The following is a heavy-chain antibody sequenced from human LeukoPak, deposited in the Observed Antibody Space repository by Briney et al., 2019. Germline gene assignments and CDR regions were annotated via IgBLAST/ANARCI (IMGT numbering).Heavy chain of an antibody. Sequence: GGSLRLSCAASGFTFSSYSMNWVRQAPGKGLEWVSSISSSSSYIYYADSVKGRFTISRDNAKNSLYLQMDSLRAEDTAVYYCAGRGYSYGYDAFDIWGQGTMVTVSS. J-gene: IGHJ3*02. D-gene: IGHD5-18*01. CDR3: AGRGYSYGYDAFDI. V-gene: IGHV3-21*01. CDR2: ISSSSSYI. CDR1: GFTFSSYS.